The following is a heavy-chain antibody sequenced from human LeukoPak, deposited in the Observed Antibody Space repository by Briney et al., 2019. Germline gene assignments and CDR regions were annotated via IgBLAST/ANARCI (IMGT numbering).Heavy chain of an antibody. CDR1: GYTFTGYY. D-gene: IGHD3-16*01. CDR2: INPYSGDT. V-gene: IGHV1-2*02. CDR3: TRVNTGGVWFDP. Sequence: ASVKVSCKASGYTFTGYYIHWVRQAPGQGLEWMAWINPYSGDTDYAEKFQGRVTTTRDTSINTAYMELNSLTSDDTAVYYCTRVNTGGVWFDPWGQGTLVTVSS. J-gene: IGHJ5*02.